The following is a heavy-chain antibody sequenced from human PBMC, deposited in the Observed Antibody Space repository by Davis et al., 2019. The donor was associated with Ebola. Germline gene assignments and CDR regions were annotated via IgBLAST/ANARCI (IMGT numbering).Heavy chain of an antibody. J-gene: IGHJ6*02. D-gene: IGHD4-23*01. V-gene: IGHV1-69*04. CDR1: GGTFISYA. CDR2: IIPILGIA. CDR3: ASYPSYGGNSGYYYYYGMDV. Sequence: SVKVSCKASGGTFISYAISWVRQAPGQGLEWMGRIIPILGIANYAQKFQGRVTITADKSTSTAYMELSSLRSEDTAVYYCASYPSYGGNSGYYYYYGMDVWGQGTTVTVSS.